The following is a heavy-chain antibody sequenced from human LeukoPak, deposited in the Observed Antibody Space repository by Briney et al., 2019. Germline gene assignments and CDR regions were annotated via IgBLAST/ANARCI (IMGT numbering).Heavy chain of an antibody. D-gene: IGHD1-14*01. CDR1: GFTFRSYS. CDR3: AGDGRDDQWPELDS. J-gene: IGHJ4*02. CDR2: ISSSSSYI. V-gene: IGHV3-21*01. Sequence: GGSLRLSCAASGFTFRSYSMNCFRQAPGKGLECVSSISSSSSYIYYADSVKGRFTIYRDNAKNSLYLQMNSLRAEDTAVYYCAGDGRDDQWPELDSWGQGTLVTVSS.